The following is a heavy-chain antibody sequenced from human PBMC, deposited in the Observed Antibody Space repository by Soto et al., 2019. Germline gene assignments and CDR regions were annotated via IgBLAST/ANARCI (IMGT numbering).Heavy chain of an antibody. J-gene: IGHJ5*02. D-gene: IGHD3-3*01. V-gene: IGHV3-30*04. CDR3: VAAAMWTGTGLES. Sequence: VQLVESGGGVVQPGKSLSLSCAASGFTFSSYTMHWVRQAPGRGLQWVAVVSYDGTNTYYEDSVRGRFTISRDNSNSTTSLQMNNLRGDDTAEDYCVAAAMWTGTGLESWGRGTRVTVAS. CDR2: VSYDGTNT. CDR1: GFTFSSYT.